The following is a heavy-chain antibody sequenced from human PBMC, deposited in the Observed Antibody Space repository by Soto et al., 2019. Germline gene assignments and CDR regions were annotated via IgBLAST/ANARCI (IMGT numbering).Heavy chain of an antibody. Sequence: SVKVSCKASGGTFSSYAISWVRQAPGQGLEWMGGIIPIFGTANYAQKFQGRVTITADESTSTAYMELSSLRSEDTAVYYCVARDMVRGVDAFDIWGQGTMVT. V-gene: IGHV1-69*13. CDR2: IIPIFGTA. J-gene: IGHJ3*02. CDR1: GGTFSSYA. CDR3: VARDMVRGVDAFDI. D-gene: IGHD3-10*01.